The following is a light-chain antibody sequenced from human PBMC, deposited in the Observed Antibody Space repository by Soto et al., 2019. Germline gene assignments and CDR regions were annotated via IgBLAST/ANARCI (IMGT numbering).Light chain of an antibody. J-gene: IGKJ2*01. CDR2: GAS. Sequence: EIVLTQSPGTLSLSPGERGTLSCRASQSVSRSYLAWYQHKPGQAPRILIYGASSRATGVPDRFSGSGSGTDFTLSISRLEPEDFAVYYCQQYGSSPPYTFGQGTKLEIK. CDR1: QSVSRSY. CDR3: QQYGSSPPYT. V-gene: IGKV3-20*01.